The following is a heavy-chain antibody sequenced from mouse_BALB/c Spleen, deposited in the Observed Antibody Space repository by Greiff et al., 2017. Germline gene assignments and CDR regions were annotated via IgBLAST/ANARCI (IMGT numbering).Heavy chain of an antibody. CDR1: GYAFSSSW. Sequence: VQLQQSGPELVKPGASVKISCKASGYAFSSSWMNWVKQRPGQGLEWIGRIYPGDGDTNYNGKFKGKATLTADKSSSTAYMQLSSLTSVDAAVYFCARGVNYFDYWGQGTTLTVSS. J-gene: IGHJ2*01. D-gene: IGHD2-1*01. CDR3: ARGVNYFDY. V-gene: IGHV1-82*01. CDR2: IYPGDGDT.